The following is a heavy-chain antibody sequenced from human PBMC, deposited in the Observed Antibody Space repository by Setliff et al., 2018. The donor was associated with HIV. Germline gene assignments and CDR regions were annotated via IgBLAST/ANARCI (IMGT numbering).Heavy chain of an antibody. D-gene: IGHD2-2*01. V-gene: IGHV1-69*05. CDR1: GGTFSSYA. J-gene: IGHJ5*02. Sequence: SVKVSCKASGGTFSSYAISWVRQAPGQGLEWMGGIIPISGTVNYAQKFWGRVTITTHGSTSTAYMELSSLRSEDTAVYYCARDFGGYCSSMSCPGLFDPWGQGTLVTVS. CDR2: IIPISGTV. CDR3: ARDFGGYCSSMSCPGLFDP.